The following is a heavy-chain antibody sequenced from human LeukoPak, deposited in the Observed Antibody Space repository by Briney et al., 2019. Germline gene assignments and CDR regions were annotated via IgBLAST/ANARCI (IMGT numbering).Heavy chain of an antibody. CDR2: IKQDGSEK. D-gene: IGHD3-10*01. V-gene: IGHV3-7*01. CDR3: ARDSGSGFYYYYYIDV. J-gene: IGHJ6*03. CDR1: GFTFSSYW. Sequence: GGSLRLSCTASGFTFSSYWMSWVRQAPGKGLEWVANIKQDGSEKYYVDSVKGRLTISRDNAKNSLYLQMNSLRAEDTAVYYCARDSGSGFYYYYYIDVWGKGTTVTVS.